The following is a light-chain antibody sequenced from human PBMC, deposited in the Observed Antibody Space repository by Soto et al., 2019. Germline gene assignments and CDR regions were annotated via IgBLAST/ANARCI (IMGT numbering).Light chain of an antibody. CDR2: SNN. J-gene: IGLJ1*01. V-gene: IGLV1-47*02. CDR3: ATWDDSLSGHYV. CDR1: SSNIGSNY. Sequence: QSVLTQPHSASGTPGQRVTISCSGSSSNIGSNYVCWYQHLPGTAPKLLIYSNNQRPSGVPDRFSGSKSGTSASLAISGLRSEDEADYYCATWDDSLSGHYVFGTGTKLTVL.